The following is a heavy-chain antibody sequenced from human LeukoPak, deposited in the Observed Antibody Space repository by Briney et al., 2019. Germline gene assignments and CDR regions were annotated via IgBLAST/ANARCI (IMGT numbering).Heavy chain of an antibody. CDR1: GGSISSSSYY. CDR2: IYYSGST. Sequence: PSETLSLTCTVSGGSISSSSYYWGWIRQPPGKGLEWIGSIYYSGSTYYNPSLKSRVTISVDTSKNQFSLKLSSVTAADTAVYYCARDIAAAANKHAYYYYYGMDVWGQGTTVTVSS. D-gene: IGHD6-13*01. J-gene: IGHJ6*02. CDR3: ARDIAAAANKHAYYYYYGMDV. V-gene: IGHV4-39*07.